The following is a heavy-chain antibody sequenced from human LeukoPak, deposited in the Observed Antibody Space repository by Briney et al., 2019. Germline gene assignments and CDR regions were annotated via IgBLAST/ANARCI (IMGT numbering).Heavy chain of an antibody. Sequence: PSESLSLSCTASGFTFSNYDMSWVIQAPPKGPASPTGFFGGGVGTYYADSVKGRFTISRDNSKSALYLLLNSLRAEDTATYYCVKFKGSGSHTNYCMDVWCKGTTVIVSS. J-gene: IGHJ6*03. D-gene: IGHD3-10*01. CDR2: FFGGGVGT. CDR3: VKFKGSGSHTNYCMDV. V-gene: IGHV3-23*01. CDR1: GFTFSNYD.